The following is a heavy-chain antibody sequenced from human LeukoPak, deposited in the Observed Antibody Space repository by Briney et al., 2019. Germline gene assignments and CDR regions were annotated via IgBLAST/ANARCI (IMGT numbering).Heavy chain of an antibody. D-gene: IGHD5-24*01. CDR3: ARDVAGGYNR. J-gene: IGHJ4*02. V-gene: IGHV3-21*01. Sequence: PGGSLRLSCAASGFTFSSYSMNWVRQAPGKGLEWVSSISSSSSHIYYADSVKGRFTISRDNAKNSLYLQMNSLRAEDTAVYYCARDVAGGYNRWGQGTLVTVSS. CDR2: ISSSSSHI. CDR1: GFTFSSYS.